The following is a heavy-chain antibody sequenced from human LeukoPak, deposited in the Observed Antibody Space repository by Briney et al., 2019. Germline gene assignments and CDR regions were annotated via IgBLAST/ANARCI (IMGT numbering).Heavy chain of an antibody. CDR3: ARGRGGTKGSWWYFDY. D-gene: IGHD2-15*01. J-gene: IGHJ4*02. Sequence: ASVKVSCKASGYTFTSYGISWVRQAPGQGLEWMGWINPNSGGTNYAQKFQGRVTMTRDTSISTAYMELSRLRSDDTAVYYCARGRGGTKGSWWYFDYWGQGTLVTVSS. CDR2: INPNSGGT. CDR1: GYTFTSYG. V-gene: IGHV1-2*02.